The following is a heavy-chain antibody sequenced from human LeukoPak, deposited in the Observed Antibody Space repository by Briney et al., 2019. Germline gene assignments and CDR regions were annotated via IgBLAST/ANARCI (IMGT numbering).Heavy chain of an antibody. CDR2: IYISGRT. CDR1: GGSISSGTDY. J-gene: IGHJ4*02. V-gene: IGHV4-61*02. D-gene: IGHD3-3*01. Sequence: PSETLSLTCTVSGGSISSGTDYWSWIRQPVGKGLEWVGLIYISGRTNYNPSLKSRFTISMDTSKNQFSLKLTSVTAADTAVYYCARDFGLWGQGTLVTVSP. CDR3: ARDFGL.